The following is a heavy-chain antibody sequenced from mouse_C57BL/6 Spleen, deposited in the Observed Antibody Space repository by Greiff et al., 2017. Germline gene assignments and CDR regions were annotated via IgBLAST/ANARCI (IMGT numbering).Heavy chain of an antibody. CDR1: GYAFTSYW. J-gene: IGHJ4*01. V-gene: IGHV1-80*01. CDR3: ERAGGYYDMDY. CDR2: IYPGAGDT. D-gene: IGHD1-1*02. Sequence: QVQLQQSGAELVKPGASVKISCKASGYAFTSYWMHWVKQRPGQGLEWIGQIYPGAGDTNYNGKFKSKATLTADKSSSTANMQLSSLTSEDSAVYVGERAGGYYDMDYWGQGTSVTVSA.